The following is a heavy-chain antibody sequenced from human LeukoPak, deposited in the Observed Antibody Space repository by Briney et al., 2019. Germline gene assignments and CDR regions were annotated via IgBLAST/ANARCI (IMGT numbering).Heavy chain of an antibody. CDR2: ISNGGTNT. CDR1: GFTFSNYG. V-gene: IGHV3-23*01. Sequence: GGSLRLSCAASGFTFSNYGMTWVRQAPGRGLEWVSGISNGGTNTYYTDSVKGRFTISRDNAKNSLYLQMNSLRAEDTALYYCARSRIMITFGGVIAPAGPRNAFDIWGQGTVVTVSS. J-gene: IGHJ3*02. D-gene: IGHD3-16*02. CDR3: ARSRIMITFGGVIAPAGPRNAFDI.